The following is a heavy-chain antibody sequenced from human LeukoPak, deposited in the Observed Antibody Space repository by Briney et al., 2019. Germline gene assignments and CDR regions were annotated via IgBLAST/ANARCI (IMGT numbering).Heavy chain of an antibody. J-gene: IGHJ5*02. CDR3: AREKTPYYYDSSGPENWFDP. CDR1: GYSFTTYA. Sequence: ASVKVSCKASGYSFTTYAMNWVRQAPGQGPEWMGWINTNTGNPTYAQAFTGRFVFSLDTSVSTAYLQISSLKAEDTAVYYCAREKTPYYYDSSGPENWFDPWGQGTLVTVSS. V-gene: IGHV7-4-1*02. CDR2: INTNTGNP. D-gene: IGHD3-22*01.